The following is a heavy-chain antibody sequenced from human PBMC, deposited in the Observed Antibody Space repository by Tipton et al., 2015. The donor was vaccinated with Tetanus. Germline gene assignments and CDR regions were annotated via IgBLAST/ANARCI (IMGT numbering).Heavy chain of an antibody. V-gene: IGHV3-21*04. Sequence: SLRLSCTGSGFTFSAFTLHWVRQAPGKGLEWVSAISSSSAYIYYADSVKGRFTIFRDNDKKSVYLQMNSLGADDTAVYYCARANNEFPKKGPFDVWGQGILVIVSS. CDR3: ARANNEFPKKGPFDV. CDR2: ISSSSAYI. D-gene: IGHD1-1*01. J-gene: IGHJ4*02. CDR1: GFTFSAFT.